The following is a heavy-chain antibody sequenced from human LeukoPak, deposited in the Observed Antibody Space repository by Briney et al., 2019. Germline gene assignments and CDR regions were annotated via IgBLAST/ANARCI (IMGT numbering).Heavy chain of an antibody. CDR3: AKPISGGLAVTADWFDP. J-gene: IGHJ5*01. D-gene: IGHD6-19*01. CDR1: GFTFSSYA. Sequence: GRSLRVSCAASGFTFSSYAMSWLRQPPGKGLQWVSTINATRGATSYAASVRGRFTISRDNSKNKLYLQLNSLRAEDTAVYYCAKPISGGLAVTADWFDPWGQGTLVVVSS. V-gene: IGHV3-23*01. CDR2: INATRGAT.